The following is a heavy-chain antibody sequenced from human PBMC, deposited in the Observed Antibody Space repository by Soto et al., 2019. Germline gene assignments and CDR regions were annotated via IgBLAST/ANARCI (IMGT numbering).Heavy chain of an antibody. J-gene: IGHJ5*02. Sequence: QEQLVESGGGVVQPGRSLRLSCRASGFTFINYAMHWVRQAPGKGLEWVALISGDGGNEYYADSVKGRFTISRDNSRNTLDLQMNSLGADDTAVYYCARHLSHLKSGWLDPWGQGTLVTVSS. V-gene: IGHV3-30-3*01. CDR1: GFTFINYA. D-gene: IGHD3-3*02. CDR2: ISGDGGNE. CDR3: ARHLSHLKSGWLDP.